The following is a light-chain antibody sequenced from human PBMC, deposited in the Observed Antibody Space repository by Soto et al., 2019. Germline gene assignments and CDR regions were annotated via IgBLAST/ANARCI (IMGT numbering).Light chain of an antibody. CDR3: GTWDSSLSAVV. CDR1: SSNIGNNY. Sequence: QSVLTQPPSVSAAPGQKVTISCSGSSSNIGNNYVSWYQQFPGTAPKLLSYDNNKRPSGIPDRVSGSKSGTSATLDITGLQTGDEADYYCGTWDSSLSAVVFGGGTKLTVL. V-gene: IGLV1-51*01. CDR2: DNN. J-gene: IGLJ2*01.